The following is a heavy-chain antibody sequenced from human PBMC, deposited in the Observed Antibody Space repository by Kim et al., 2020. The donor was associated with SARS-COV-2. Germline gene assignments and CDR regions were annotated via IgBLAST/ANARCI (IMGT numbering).Heavy chain of an antibody. CDR3: ARDRFLAPETFDI. Sequence: YLDTVKDRLTISRDSAKNSLFLQMNSMRPEDTALYYCARDRFLAPETFDIWGQGTMVTVSS. J-gene: IGHJ3*02. V-gene: IGHV3-20*03. D-gene: IGHD3-3*01.